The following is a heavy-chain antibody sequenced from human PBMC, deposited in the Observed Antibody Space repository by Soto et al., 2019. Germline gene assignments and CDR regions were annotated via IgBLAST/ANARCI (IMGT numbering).Heavy chain of an antibody. CDR1: GFTFSSYG. V-gene: IGHV3-30*18. CDR3: AKDRRVGSAXXDLWQYFDN. CDR2: ISFDGTNK. Sequence: QVQLVESGGGVVQPGRSLRLSCAASGFTFSSYGMHWVRQAPGKGLEWVALISFDGTNKYYADSVKGRFTISRDNSKNTLYLQMNSLRAEDTAXFYCAKDRRVGSAXXDLWQYFDNWGQGTLVTVSS. D-gene: IGHD4-17*01. J-gene: IGHJ4*02.